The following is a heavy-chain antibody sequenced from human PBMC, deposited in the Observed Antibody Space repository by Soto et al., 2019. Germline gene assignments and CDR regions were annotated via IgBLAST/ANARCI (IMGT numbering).Heavy chain of an antibody. V-gene: IGHV4-34*01. J-gene: IGHJ6*02. CDR1: GGSFSGYY. CDR2: INHSGST. Sequence: PSETLSLTCAVYGGSFSGYYWSWIRQPPGKGLEWIGEINHSGSTNYNPSLKSRVTISVDTSKNQFSLKLSSVTAADTAVYYCAREGKYSSSSPLYYYYGMDVWGQGTTVTVSS. CDR3: AREGKYSSSSPLYYYYGMDV. D-gene: IGHD6-6*01.